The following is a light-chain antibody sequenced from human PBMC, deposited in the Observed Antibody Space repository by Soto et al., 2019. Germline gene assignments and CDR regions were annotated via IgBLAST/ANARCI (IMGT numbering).Light chain of an antibody. CDR3: QHYNNWPLT. V-gene: IGKV3-15*01. CDR1: QSFSSN. J-gene: IGKJ4*01. CDR2: ATS. Sequence: EIVMTQPPATLSVSPGERASLSCRASQSFSSNLAWYQQKPGQTPRLLIYATSTRATGIPGRFSGRGSATEFTLTISSLQSEDFAVYYCQHYNNWPLTFGGGTKVDIK.